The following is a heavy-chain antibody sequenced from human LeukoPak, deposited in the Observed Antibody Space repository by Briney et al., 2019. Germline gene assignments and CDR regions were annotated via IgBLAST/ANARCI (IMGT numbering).Heavy chain of an antibody. CDR3: ARPPRRYSSSWYLDV. CDR1: GFTFSSYS. J-gene: IGHJ6*03. CDR2: ISGSSSYI. D-gene: IGHD6-13*01. V-gene: IGHV3-21*01. Sequence: GGSLRLSCAASGFTFSSYSMNWVRQAPGKGLEWVSSISGSSSYIYYADSVKGRFTISRHNAKNSLYLQMNSLRAEDTAVYYCARPPRRYSSSWYLDVWGKGTTVTISS.